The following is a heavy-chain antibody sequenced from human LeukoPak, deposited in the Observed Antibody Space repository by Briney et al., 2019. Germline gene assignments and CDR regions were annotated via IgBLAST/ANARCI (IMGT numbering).Heavy chain of an antibody. J-gene: IGHJ4*02. CDR3: VRVWIQLWFRDY. CDR2: IYYNGSN. D-gene: IGHD5-18*01. CDR1: GGSISSGGYY. Sequence: PSETLSLTCTVSGGSISSGGYYWSWIRQHPWKGLEWIGYIYYNGSNYYHPSLKSRVTISVDTSKNQFSLKLSSAPAADTAVYYCVRVWIQLWFRDYWGQATLVTVSS. V-gene: IGHV4-31*03.